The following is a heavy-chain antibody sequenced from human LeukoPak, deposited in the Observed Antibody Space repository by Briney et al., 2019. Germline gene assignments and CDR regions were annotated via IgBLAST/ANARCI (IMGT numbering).Heavy chain of an antibody. J-gene: IGHJ4*02. CDR3: ASRIVGTPDYFDY. CDR1: GFSFGSYG. CDR2: IMQDGNDK. D-gene: IGHD1-26*01. Sequence: GGSLRLSCAASGFSFGSYGMHWVRQAPGKGLEWVANIMQDGNDKYYVDSVKGRFTISRDNAKNSLYLQLNSLRVEDTAVYYCASRIVGTPDYFDYWGQGTLVTVSS. V-gene: IGHV3-7*01.